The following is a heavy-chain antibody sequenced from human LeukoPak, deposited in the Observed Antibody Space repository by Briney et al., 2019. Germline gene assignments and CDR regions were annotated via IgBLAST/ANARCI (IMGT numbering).Heavy chain of an antibody. D-gene: IGHD6-19*01. V-gene: IGHV3-23*01. CDR3: PKERASYSSGWYGSPFDP. Sequence: AGGSLRLSCAASGFTFSSYSMNWVRQAPGKGLEWVSGISGSGGSTYYADSVKGRFTISRDNSKNTLYLQMNSLRAEDTAVYYCPKERASYSSGWYGSPFDPWGQGTLVTVSS. CDR2: ISGSGGST. CDR1: GFTFSSYS. J-gene: IGHJ5*02.